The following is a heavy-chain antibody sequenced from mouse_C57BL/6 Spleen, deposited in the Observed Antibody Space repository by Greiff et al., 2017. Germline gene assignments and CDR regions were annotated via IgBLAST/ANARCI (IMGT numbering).Heavy chain of an antibody. CDR2: IYPGDGDT. V-gene: IGHV1-82*01. J-gene: IGHJ1*03. CDR1: GYAFSSSW. Sequence: QVQLQQSGPELVKPGASVKISCKASGYAFSSSWMNWVKQRPGKGLEWIGRIYPGDGDTNYNGKFKGKATLTADKSSSTAYMQLSSLTSEDSAVYFCGRDWGWYFDVWGTGTTVTVSS. D-gene: IGHD4-1*01. CDR3: GRDWGWYFDV.